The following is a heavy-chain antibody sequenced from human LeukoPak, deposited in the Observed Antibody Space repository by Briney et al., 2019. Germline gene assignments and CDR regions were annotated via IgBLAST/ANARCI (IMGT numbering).Heavy chain of an antibody. J-gene: IGHJ4*02. V-gene: IGHV3-7*01. Sequence: GGSLRLSCAVSGFTFSSYCMTWVRQAPGKGLEWVANIKQGGSETYYVDSVKGRFAISRDIAKNSLYLQMNSLRAEDTAVYYCAKDRETYEYTFDYWGQGTLVTVSS. CDR2: IKQGGSET. D-gene: IGHD6-6*01. CDR1: GFTFSSYC. CDR3: AKDRETYEYTFDY.